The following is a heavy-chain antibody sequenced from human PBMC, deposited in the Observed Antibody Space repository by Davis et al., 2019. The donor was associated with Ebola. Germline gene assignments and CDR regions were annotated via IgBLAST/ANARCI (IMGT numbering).Heavy chain of an antibody. CDR2: IIPFLGTT. J-gene: IGHJ4*02. D-gene: IGHD1-26*01. V-gene: IGHV1-69*13. CDR3: ARAFGGTYGY. CDR1: GGTFSNYA. Sequence: SVKVSCKASGGTFSNYAISWVRQAPGQGLEWVGGIIPFLGTTKYAQRFQDRVTITADESTTTAYMELSRLRSEDTAVYFCARAFGGTYGYWGQGTLITVSA.